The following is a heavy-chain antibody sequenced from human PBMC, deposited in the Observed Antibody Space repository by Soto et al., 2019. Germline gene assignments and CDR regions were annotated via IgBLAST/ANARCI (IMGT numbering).Heavy chain of an antibody. J-gene: IGHJ4*02. Sequence: SETLSLTCTVYDGSSSGYYWSWVRQPPGKGLEWIGEINPSGSTNYNPSLKSRVTISVDTSNNQFSLNVNSVTAADTAVYYCARRYGSCFDYWGQGTLVTVSS. CDR1: DGSSSGYY. CDR3: ARRYGSCFDY. D-gene: IGHD5-18*01. CDR2: INPSGST. V-gene: IGHV4-34*01.